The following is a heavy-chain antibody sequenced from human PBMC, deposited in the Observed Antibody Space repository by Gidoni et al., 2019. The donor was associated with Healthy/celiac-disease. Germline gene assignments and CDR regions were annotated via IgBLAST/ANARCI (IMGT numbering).Heavy chain of an antibody. CDR3: ARKPDSSLVGSWEEYYYDSSGSARNYYYGMDV. J-gene: IGHJ6*02. CDR2: IIPIFGTA. CDR1: GGTFSSYA. Sequence: QVQLVQSGAEVKKPGSSVKVSCKASGGTFSSYAISWVRQAPGQGLEWMGGIIPIFGTANYAQKFQGRVTITADESTSTAYMELSSLRSEDTAVYYCARKPDSSLVGSWEEYYYDSSGSARNYYYGMDVWGQGTTVTVSS. V-gene: IGHV1-69*01. D-gene: IGHD3-22*01.